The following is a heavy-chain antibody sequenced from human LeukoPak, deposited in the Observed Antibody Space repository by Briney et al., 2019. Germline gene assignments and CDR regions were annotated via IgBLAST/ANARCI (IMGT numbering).Heavy chain of an antibody. Sequence: GASVKVSCKASGYTFTSYDINWVRQATGQGLEWMGWMNPSSGNTGYAQKFQGRVTMTRNTSISTAYMELSSLRSEDTAVYYCARGGFYGGDNWFDPWGQGTLVTVSS. CDR2: MNPSSGNT. CDR1: GYTFTSYD. J-gene: IGHJ5*02. V-gene: IGHV1-8*01. CDR3: ARGGFYGGDNWFDP. D-gene: IGHD4-23*01.